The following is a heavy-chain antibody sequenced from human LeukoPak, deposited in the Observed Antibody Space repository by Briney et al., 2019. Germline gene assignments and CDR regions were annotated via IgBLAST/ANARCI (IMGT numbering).Heavy chain of an antibody. J-gene: IGHJ3*02. Sequence: SETLSLTCTGSGGSISSSSYYWGWNGQRRGKGREWSESIYYSGSTYKNPTVKSRITITVKTTKNKYSLKQRSVTAADTAVYYCARHPYYYDSSGPRGALDAFDIWGQGTMVTVSS. CDR1: GGSISSSSYY. CDR2: IYYSGST. CDR3: ARHPYYYDSSGPRGALDAFDI. D-gene: IGHD3-22*01. V-gene: IGHV4-39*01.